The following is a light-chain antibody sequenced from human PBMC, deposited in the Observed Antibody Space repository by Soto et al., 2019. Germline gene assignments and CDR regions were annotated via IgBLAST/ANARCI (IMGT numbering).Light chain of an antibody. CDR1: HSVTSNY. V-gene: IGKV3-20*01. Sequence: EVVLTQSPGTLSLSPGERATLSCRTSHSVTSNYLAWYQQRPGQAPRLFIYGASNRATAIPGRFSGSGSGTDFTLTISRLEPEDFAVYYCQQYDDSQGFIFGPGTKVDLK. J-gene: IGKJ3*01. CDR3: QQYDDSQGFI. CDR2: GAS.